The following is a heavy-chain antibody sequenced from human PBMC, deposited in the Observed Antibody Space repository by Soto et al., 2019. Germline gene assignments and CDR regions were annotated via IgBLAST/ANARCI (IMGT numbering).Heavy chain of an antibody. CDR1: GFTFSSYG. V-gene: IGHV3-30*18. Sequence: GGSLRLSCAASGFTFSSYGMHWVRQAPGKGLEWVAVISYDGSNKYYADSVKGRFTISRDNSKNTLYLQMNSLRAEDTAVYYCAKFLAAADKRFYWGQGTLVTVSS. J-gene: IGHJ4*02. D-gene: IGHD6-13*01. CDR3: AKFLAAADKRFY. CDR2: ISYDGSNK.